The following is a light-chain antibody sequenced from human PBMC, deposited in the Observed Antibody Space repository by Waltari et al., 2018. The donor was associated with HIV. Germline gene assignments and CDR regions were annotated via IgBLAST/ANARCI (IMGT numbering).Light chain of an antibody. J-gene: IGLJ2*01. Sequence: HSVLPQPPSVYAAAGLQVPISCCGRTSNIGINMVYPYQQLPGTPPKLLIYDSNKRPSGIPDRFSGSKSDTSATLDITGLQTGDEADYYCGTWDSSLSAVLFGGGTKLTVL. CDR1: TSNIGINM. V-gene: IGLV1-51*01. CDR2: DSN. CDR3: GTWDSSLSAVL.